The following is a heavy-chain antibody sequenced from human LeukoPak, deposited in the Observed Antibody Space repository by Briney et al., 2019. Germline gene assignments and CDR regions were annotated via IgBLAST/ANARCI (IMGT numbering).Heavy chain of an antibody. CDR2: ISWNSGSI. Sequence: QSGGSLRLSCAASGFTFDDYAMHWVRHAPGKGLEWVSGISWNSGSIGYADSVKGRFTISRDNTKNSVYLQMDNLRAEDTAVYNCAREPPTNRDSSNYGNWGQGTLVTVSS. CDR1: GFTFDDYA. D-gene: IGHD4-11*01. J-gene: IGHJ4*02. CDR3: AREPPTNRDSSNYGN. V-gene: IGHV3-9*01.